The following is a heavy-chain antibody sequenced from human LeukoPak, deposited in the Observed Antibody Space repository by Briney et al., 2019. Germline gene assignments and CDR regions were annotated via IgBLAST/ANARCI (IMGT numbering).Heavy chain of an antibody. CDR1: GGSFSGYY. CDR2: INHSGST. Sequence: SETLSLTCAVYGGSFSGYYWSWIRQPPGKGLEWIGEINHSGSTNYNPSLKSRVTISVDTSKNQFPLKLSSVTAADTAVYYCARAMYSTDDYWGQGTLVTVSS. J-gene: IGHJ4*02. CDR3: ARAMYSTDDY. V-gene: IGHV4-34*01. D-gene: IGHD6-13*01.